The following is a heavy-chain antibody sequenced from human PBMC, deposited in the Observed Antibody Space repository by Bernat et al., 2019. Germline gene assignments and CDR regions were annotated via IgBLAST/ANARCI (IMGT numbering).Heavy chain of an antibody. V-gene: IGHV3-66*01. CDR3: AREDGIPHYGSGSYDY. Sequence: EVQLVESGGGLVQPGGSLRLSCAASGFTVSSNYMNWVRQAPGKGLEWVSVIYSGGSTYYADSVEGRFTISRDTSKNTLYLQMNSLRAEDTAVYYCAREDGIPHYGSGSYDYWGQGTLVTVSS. J-gene: IGHJ4*02. CDR2: IYSGGST. D-gene: IGHD3-10*01. CDR1: GFTVSSNY.